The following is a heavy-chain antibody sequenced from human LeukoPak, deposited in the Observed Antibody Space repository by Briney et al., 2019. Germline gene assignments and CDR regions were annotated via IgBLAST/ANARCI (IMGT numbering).Heavy chain of an antibody. Sequence: KSSETLSLTCTVSGGSISSSSYYWGWIRQPPGKGLEWIGSIYYSGSTYYNPSLKSRVTISVDTSKNQFSLKLSSVTAADTAVYYCARLSGSFPFDYWGQGTLVTVSS. D-gene: IGHD1-26*01. CDR2: IYYSGST. CDR3: ARLSGSFPFDY. J-gene: IGHJ4*02. CDR1: GGSISSSSYY. V-gene: IGHV4-39*07.